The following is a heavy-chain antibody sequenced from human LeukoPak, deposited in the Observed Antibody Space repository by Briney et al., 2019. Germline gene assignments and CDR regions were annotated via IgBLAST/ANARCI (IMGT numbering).Heavy chain of an antibody. CDR1: GFTFSSYA. Sequence: GGSLRLSCAASGFTFSSYAMSWVRQAPGKGLEWVSAISGSGGSTYYADSVKGRFTISRDNSKNTLYLQMNSLRAEDTAVYYCAKDRGSYSAYYYFDYWGQGTLVTDSS. V-gene: IGHV3-23*01. CDR2: ISGSGGST. J-gene: IGHJ4*02. D-gene: IGHD1-26*01. CDR3: AKDRGSYSAYYYFDY.